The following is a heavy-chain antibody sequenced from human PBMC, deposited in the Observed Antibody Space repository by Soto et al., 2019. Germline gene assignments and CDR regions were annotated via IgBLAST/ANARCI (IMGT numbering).Heavy chain of an antibody. D-gene: IGHD5-18*01. Sequence: GSLRLSCAASGFTFSSYSMNWVRQAPGKGLEWVSSISSSSSYIYYADSVKGRFTISRDNAKNSLYLQMNSLRAEDTAVYYCARPLHVDTAMVHTTYYYYYGMDVWGQGTTVTVSS. CDR1: GFTFSSYS. CDR2: ISSSSSYI. V-gene: IGHV3-21*01. CDR3: ARPLHVDTAMVHTTYYYYYGMDV. J-gene: IGHJ6*02.